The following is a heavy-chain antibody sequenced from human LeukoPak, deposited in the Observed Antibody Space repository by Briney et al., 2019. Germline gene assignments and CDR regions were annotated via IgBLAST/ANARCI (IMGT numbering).Heavy chain of an antibody. V-gene: IGHV1-3*01. CDR2: INAGSGNT. CDR3: ARVGYDILTGWGWFDP. D-gene: IGHD3-9*01. J-gene: IGHJ5*02. Sequence: ASVKVSCKASGYTFTSYSIHWVCQAPGQRLEWMGWINAGSGNTEYSQKFQGRVTITRDTSASTAYVELSSLTSEDTAVYYCARVGYDILTGWGWFDPWGQGTLVTVSS. CDR1: GYTFTSYS.